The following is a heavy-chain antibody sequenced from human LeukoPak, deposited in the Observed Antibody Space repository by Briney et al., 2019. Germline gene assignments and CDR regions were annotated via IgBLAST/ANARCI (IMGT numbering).Heavy chain of an antibody. D-gene: IGHD2-2*01. CDR3: ATSTRSRGPAYDI. Sequence: SETLSLPCTVSGGTISSYYWNWIRQPPGKGLEWIGYIYYSGSTNYNPSLKSRVTISVDTSKTQFSLRLNSVTAADTAVYYCATSTRSRGPAYDIWGQGTMVTVSS. CDR2: IYYSGST. J-gene: IGHJ3*02. CDR1: GGTISSYY. V-gene: IGHV4-59*08.